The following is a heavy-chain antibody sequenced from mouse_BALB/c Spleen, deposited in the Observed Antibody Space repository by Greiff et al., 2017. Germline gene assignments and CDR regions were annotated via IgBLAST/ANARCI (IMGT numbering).Heavy chain of an antibody. D-gene: IGHD1-1*01. V-gene: IGHV2-9*02. CDR2: IWAGGST. J-gene: IGHJ2*01. CDR1: GFSLTSYG. CDR3: ARDRGYYGSSPSYFDY. Sequence: QVHVKQSGPGLVAPSQSLSITCTVSGFSLTSYGVHWVRQPPGKGLEWLGVIWAGGSTNYNSALMSRLSISKDNSKSQVFLKMNSLQTDDTAMYYCARDRGYYGSSPSYFDYWGQGTTLTVSS.